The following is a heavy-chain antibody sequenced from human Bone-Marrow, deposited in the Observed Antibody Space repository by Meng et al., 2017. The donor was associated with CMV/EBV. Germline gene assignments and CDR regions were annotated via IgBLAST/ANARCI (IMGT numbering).Heavy chain of an antibody. CDR2: INPNSGGT. V-gene: IGHV1-2*02. CDR3: ARGVESSSWYYSRLDLYGMDV. CDR1: GYTFTGYY. Sequence: ASVKVSCKASGYTFTGYYMHWVRQAPGQGLEWMGWINPNSGGTNYAQKFQGRVTMTRDTSISTAYMELSRLRSDDTAVYYCARGVESSSWYYSRLDLYGMDVWGQGTTVTFSS. D-gene: IGHD6-13*01. J-gene: IGHJ6*02.